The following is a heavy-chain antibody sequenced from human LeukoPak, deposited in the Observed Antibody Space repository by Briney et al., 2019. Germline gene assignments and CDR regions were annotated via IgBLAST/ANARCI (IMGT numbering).Heavy chain of an antibody. V-gene: IGHV3-7*01. CDR3: ARVGYCSTTSCYWRAFDY. Sequence: GGSLRTLLCNLWIHLSNYWMSWVRQAPGKGLEWVATITQDGSEQYYVDSVKGRFTISRDNTKNSLYLQMNSVRAEDTAVYYCARVGYCSTTSCYWRAFDYWGQGTLVTVSS. CDR1: IHLSNYW. D-gene: IGHD2-2*01. CDR2: ITQDGSEQ. J-gene: IGHJ4*02.